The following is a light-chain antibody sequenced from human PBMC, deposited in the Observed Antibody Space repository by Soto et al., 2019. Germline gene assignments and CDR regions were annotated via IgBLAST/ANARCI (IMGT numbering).Light chain of an antibody. V-gene: IGLV4-69*01. J-gene: IGLJ3*02. CDR3: QTWTTGIRV. CDR2: VSSDGSH. CDR1: SGHSSYA. Sequence: QPVLTQSPSASASLGDSVKLTCTLSSGHSSYAIAWHQQQPEKGPRYLMKVSSDGSHSKGDGIPDRFSGSSSGAERYLTISSLQSEDEADYYCQTWTTGIRVFGGGTKLTVL.